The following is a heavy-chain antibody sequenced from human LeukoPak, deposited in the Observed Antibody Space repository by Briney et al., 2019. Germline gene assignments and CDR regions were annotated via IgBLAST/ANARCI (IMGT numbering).Heavy chain of an antibody. Sequence: PSETLSLTCTVSGVSVSSNIYYWGWVRQPPGKGLEWIGSMSYSGTTYYNPSLKSRVTISVDTSKNQFSLRLSSVTAADTAVYFCARISGGTNYYYYMDVWGKGTTVTVSS. CDR2: MSYSGTT. CDR3: ARISGGTNYYYYMDV. J-gene: IGHJ6*03. CDR1: GVSVSSNIYY. V-gene: IGHV4-39*07. D-gene: IGHD3-10*01.